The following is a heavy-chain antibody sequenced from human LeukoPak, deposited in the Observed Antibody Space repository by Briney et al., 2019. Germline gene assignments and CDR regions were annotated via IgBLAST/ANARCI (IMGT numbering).Heavy chain of an antibody. CDR3: AKGGSSWIGPIGY. Sequence: GGSLRLSCAASGFTFSDYALGWVRQAPGRGLEWVATLSGSGAGTYYSDSVQGRFTISRDNSKNTLYLQMNSLRAEDTAVYYCAKGGSSWIGPIGYWGQGTLVTVSS. D-gene: IGHD6-13*01. J-gene: IGHJ4*02. CDR1: GFTFSDYA. CDR2: LSGSGAGT. V-gene: IGHV3-23*01.